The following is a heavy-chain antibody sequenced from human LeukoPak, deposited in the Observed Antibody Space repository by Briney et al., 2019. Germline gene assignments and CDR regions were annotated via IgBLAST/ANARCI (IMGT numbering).Heavy chain of an antibody. D-gene: IGHD2-2*03. J-gene: IGHJ4*02. CDR1: GGSISTSSHY. V-gene: IGHV4-39*01. CDR2: IYYSGTA. Sequence: SETLSLTCTVSGGSISTSSHYWGWIRQPPGKGLEWIGSIYYSGTAFYNPSLKSRVTISIDTSRNQFSLNLSSVAAADSAVYYCARRNGFPRGKFFDSWGQGTLVTVSS. CDR3: ARRNGFPRGKFFDS.